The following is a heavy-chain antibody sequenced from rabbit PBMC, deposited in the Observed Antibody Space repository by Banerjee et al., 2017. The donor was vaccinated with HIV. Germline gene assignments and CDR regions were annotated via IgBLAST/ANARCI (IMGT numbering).Heavy chain of an antibody. V-gene: IGHV1S47*01. CDR3: ARDGTADTVYAFKL. J-gene: IGHJ4*01. D-gene: IGHD4-2*01. Sequence: QEQLVESGGGLVTLGGSLKLSCKASGIDFSNYAINWVRQAPGKGLEWIAYIYPDYGSTDYASWVNGLFTISSHNAQNTLYLQLNSLTAVDTATYFCARDGTADTVYAFKLWGPGTLVTVS. CDR1: GIDFSNYA. CDR2: IYPDYGST.